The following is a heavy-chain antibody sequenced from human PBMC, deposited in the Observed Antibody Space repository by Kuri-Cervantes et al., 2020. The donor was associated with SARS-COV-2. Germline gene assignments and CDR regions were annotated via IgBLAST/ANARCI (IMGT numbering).Heavy chain of an antibody. CDR1: GFTFDDYG. CDR3: ARGALWIAAAGRSWYFDL. CDR2: INWNGGST. J-gene: IGHJ2*01. D-gene: IGHD6-13*01. V-gene: IGHV3-20*01. Sequence: GGSLRLSCAASGFTFDDYGMSWVRQAPGKGLEWVSGINWNGGSTGYADSVKGRFTISRDNAKNSPYLQMNSLRAEDTALYHCARGALWIAAAGRSWYFDLWGRGTLVTVSS.